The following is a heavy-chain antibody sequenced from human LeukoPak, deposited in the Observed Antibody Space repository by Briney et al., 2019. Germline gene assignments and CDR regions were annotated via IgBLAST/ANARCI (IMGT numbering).Heavy chain of an antibody. V-gene: IGHV3-9*01. CDR3: AKANGGKKYFDY. Sequence: GGSLRLSCAASGFTFDDYAMHWVRQAPGKGLEWVSDISWNSGSIGYADSVKGRFTISRDNAKNSLYLQMNSLRAEDTALYYCAKANGGKKYFDYWGQGTLVTVPS. CDR2: ISWNSGSI. D-gene: IGHD4-23*01. CDR1: GFTFDDYA. J-gene: IGHJ4*02.